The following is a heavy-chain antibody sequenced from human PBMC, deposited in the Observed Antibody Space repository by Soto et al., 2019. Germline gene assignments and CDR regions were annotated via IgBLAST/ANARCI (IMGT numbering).Heavy chain of an antibody. Sequence: QLQLQESGPGLVKPSETLSLTCSVAGGSISSCTCYWAWIRQPPGEGLEWSASLYYGGTTHYNPALRRLTAIAVDTSKNQFSMRLSSVTAADTAVYFCASMYYYVSGADHWGQGTLVTVSS. V-gene: IGHV4-39*01. D-gene: IGHD3-10*01. J-gene: IGHJ4*02. CDR1: GGSISSCTCY. CDR3: ASMYYYVSGADH. CDR2: LYYGGTT.